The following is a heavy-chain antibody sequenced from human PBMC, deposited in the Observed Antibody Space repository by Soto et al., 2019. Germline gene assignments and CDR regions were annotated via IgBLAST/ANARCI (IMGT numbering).Heavy chain of an antibody. CDR3: ARYKGYCTNGVCLYFDY. CDR1: GGSVSSGSYY. J-gene: IGHJ4*02. D-gene: IGHD2-8*01. Sequence: SETLSLTCTVSGGSVSSGSYYWSWIRQPPGKGLEWIGYIYYSGSTNYNPSLKSRVTISVDTSKNQFSLKLSSVTAADTAVYYCARYKGYCTNGVCLYFDYWGQGTLVTVS. CDR2: IYYSGST. V-gene: IGHV4-61*01.